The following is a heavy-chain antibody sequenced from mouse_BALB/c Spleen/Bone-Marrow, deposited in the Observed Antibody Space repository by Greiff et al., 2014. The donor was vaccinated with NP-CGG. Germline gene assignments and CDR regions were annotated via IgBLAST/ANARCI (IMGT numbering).Heavy chain of an antibody. CDR2: ITSGGGNT. CDR1: GFAFSNCD. V-gene: IGHV5-9*02. J-gene: IGHJ3*01. Sequence: EVQLVESGGGLVEPGGSLKLSCTASGFAFSNCDMSWVRQTPEKRLEWVATITSGGGNTYYPDSVKGRFTISRDNARNTLYLQMSSLRSEDTALYYCARVWDWFAYWGQGTLVTVSA. D-gene: IGHD4-1*01. CDR3: ARVWDWFAY.